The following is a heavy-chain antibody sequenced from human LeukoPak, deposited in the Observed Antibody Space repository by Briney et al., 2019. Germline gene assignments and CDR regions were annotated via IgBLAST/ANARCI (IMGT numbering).Heavy chain of an antibody. CDR1: GFTFSSYW. CDR3: AKALIYCTDGVCYKYYYYMDV. Sequence: TGGSLRLSCAASGFTFSSYWMSWVRQAPGKGLEWVSAISGSGGSTYYADSVKGRFTISRDNSKNTLYLQMNSLRAEDTAVYYCAKALIYCTDGVCYKYYYYMDVWGKGTTVTVSS. V-gene: IGHV3-23*01. D-gene: IGHD2-8*01. J-gene: IGHJ6*03. CDR2: ISGSGGST.